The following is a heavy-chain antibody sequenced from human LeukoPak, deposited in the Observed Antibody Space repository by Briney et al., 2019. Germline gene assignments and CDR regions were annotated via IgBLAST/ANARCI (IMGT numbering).Heavy chain of an antibody. Sequence: PSETLSLTCTVSGGSISSYYWSWIRQPAGKGLEWIGRIYSSGNTNYNPSLKSRVTISVDTSKNQFSLKLSSATAADTAVYYCAMSSAGSSNFDYWGQGALVTVSS. CDR1: GGSISSYY. D-gene: IGHD2-15*01. CDR2: IYSSGNT. CDR3: AMSSAGSSNFDY. V-gene: IGHV4-4*07. J-gene: IGHJ4*02.